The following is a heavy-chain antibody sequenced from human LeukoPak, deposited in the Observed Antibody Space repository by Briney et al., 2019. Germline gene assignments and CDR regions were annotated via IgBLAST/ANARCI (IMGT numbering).Heavy chain of an antibody. CDR3: ATWDDYGDFVAFEY. Sequence: GGALRLSCGGSRFTFSSYTMNWVRQAPGKGLEGVASISSSATYIYYPDSGRGRFPIYRDDAKKSVFLHMNSLRAEDTAVYFCATWDDYGDFVAFEYWGQGTLVTVSS. CDR2: ISSSATYI. CDR1: RFTFSSYT. D-gene: IGHD4-17*01. J-gene: IGHJ4*02. V-gene: IGHV3-21*01.